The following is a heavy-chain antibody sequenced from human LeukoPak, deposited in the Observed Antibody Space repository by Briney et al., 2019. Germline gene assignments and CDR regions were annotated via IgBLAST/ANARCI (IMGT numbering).Heavy chain of an antibody. D-gene: IGHD1-26*01. V-gene: IGHV3-21*01. Sequence: PGGPLRLSCAASGFNFSSYSMIWLRQAPGKGLEWVSSISSSSTYKYYADSLKGRFTISRHNAKNSLYLQMNSLRAEDTAVYYCAREGNSGYFGLDVWGQGTKVTVSS. J-gene: IGHJ6*02. CDR1: GFNFSSYS. CDR3: AREGNSGYFGLDV. CDR2: ISSSSTYK.